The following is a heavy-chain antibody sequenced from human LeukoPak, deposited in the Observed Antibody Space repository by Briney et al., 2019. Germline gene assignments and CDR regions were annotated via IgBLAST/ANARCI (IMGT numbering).Heavy chain of an antibody. CDR3: ARGVDITIFGVPMDV. Sequence: ASVKVSCKASGGTFSSYAISWVRQAPGQGLEWMGGIIPIFGTANYAQKFQGRVTITTDESTSTAYMELSSLRSEDTAVYYCARGVDITIFGVPMDVWGKGTTVTVSS. CDR1: GGTFSSYA. J-gene: IGHJ6*04. V-gene: IGHV1-69*05. D-gene: IGHD3-3*01. CDR2: IIPIFGTA.